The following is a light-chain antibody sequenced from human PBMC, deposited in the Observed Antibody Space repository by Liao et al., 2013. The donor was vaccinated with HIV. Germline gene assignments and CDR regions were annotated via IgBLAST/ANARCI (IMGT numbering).Light chain of an antibody. Sequence: SYELTQSPSVSVSPGQTATITCSGDKLGDKYGCWYQQKPGQAPVLVIYYDSDRPSGIPERFSGSNSGNTATLSISRVEAGDEADYYCQVWDSNYDHPYVFGTGTKVTVL. CDR3: QVWDSNYDHPYV. CDR1: KLGDKY. CDR2: YDS. V-gene: IGLV3-1*01. J-gene: IGLJ1*01.